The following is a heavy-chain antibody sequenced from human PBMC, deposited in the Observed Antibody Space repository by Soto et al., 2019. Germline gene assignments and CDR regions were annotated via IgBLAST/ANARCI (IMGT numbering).Heavy chain of an antibody. D-gene: IGHD6-6*01. CDR1: GFTSSSYW. J-gene: IGHJ4*02. CDR3: ARVGIAARRDFDY. Sequence: SGGSLRLSCAASGFTSSSYWMSWVRQAPGKGLEWVANIKQDGSEKFYVDSVKGRFTISRDDARNSLYLQMNSLRAEDTAVSYCARVGIAARRDFDYWGQGTLVIVYS. CDR2: IKQDGSEK. V-gene: IGHV3-7*03.